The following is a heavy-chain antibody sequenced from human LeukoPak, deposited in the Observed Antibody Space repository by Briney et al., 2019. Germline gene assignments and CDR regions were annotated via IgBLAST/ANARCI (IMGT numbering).Heavy chain of an antibody. CDR1: GGSISGAGYS. Sequence: SETLSLTCSVSGGSISGAGYSWYWLRQFPGRGLEWIGYIYYSGNTAYNPSLKSRVTISLDTSENQFSLNLTSVTAADTAVYFCARDGATGVLDHWGQGTLVTVSS. J-gene: IGHJ4*02. CDR3: ARDGATGVLDH. D-gene: IGHD1-1*01. V-gene: IGHV4-31*03. CDR2: IYYSGNT.